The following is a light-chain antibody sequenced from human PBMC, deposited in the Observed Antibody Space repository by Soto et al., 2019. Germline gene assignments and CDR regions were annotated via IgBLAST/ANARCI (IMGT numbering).Light chain of an antibody. V-gene: IGKV3-20*01. CDR1: KSVAGGH. J-gene: IGKJ2*03. CDR2: DTS. Sequence: ETVLTQSPGTLSLSPGDRATLSCRASKSVAGGHMGWYQQKPGQAPRLLMYDTSRRASGVPDRFSGGGSGTGFTLTISRLEPEDSAVYYCHQYINPPNSFGQGTKLEI. CDR3: HQYINPPNS.